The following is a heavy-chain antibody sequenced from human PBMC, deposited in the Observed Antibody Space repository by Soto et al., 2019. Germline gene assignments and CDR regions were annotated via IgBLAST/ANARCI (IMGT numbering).Heavy chain of an antibody. D-gene: IGHD2-2*01. V-gene: IGHV3-7*01. Sequence: PGGSLRLSCAASGFTFSSYWMSWVRQAPGKGLEWVANIKQDGSEKYYVDSVKGRFTISRDNAKNSLYLQMNSLRAEDTAVYYCAREGLYGLAIVVVPAAIDYWGQGTLVTVSS. CDR2: IKQDGSEK. CDR3: AREGLYGLAIVVVPAAIDY. J-gene: IGHJ4*02. CDR1: GFTFSSYW.